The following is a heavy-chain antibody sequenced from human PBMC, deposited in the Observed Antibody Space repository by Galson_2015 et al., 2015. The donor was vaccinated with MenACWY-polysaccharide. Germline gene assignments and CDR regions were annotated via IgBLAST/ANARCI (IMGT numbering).Heavy chain of an antibody. Sequence: SLRLSCAASGFTFSDHYMDWVRQAPGKGLEWVARRRNKANSYSTEYAASVKGRFTVSRDDSKNSLYLQMNSLETEDTAVYYCSSGVPSQQLIDWGQGTLVTVSS. CDR2: RRNKANSYST. D-gene: IGHD6-13*01. CDR1: GFTFSDHY. CDR3: SSGVPSQQLID. V-gene: IGHV3-72*01. J-gene: IGHJ4*02.